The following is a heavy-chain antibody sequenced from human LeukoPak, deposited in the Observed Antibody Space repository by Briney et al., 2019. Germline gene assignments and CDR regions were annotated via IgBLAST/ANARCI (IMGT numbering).Heavy chain of an antibody. D-gene: IGHD3-9*01. CDR1: GYTFTSYY. Sequence: ASVKVSCKASGYTFTSYYMHWVRQAPGQGLEWMGIVNPSGVTTSYAQKFQGRVTMTRDTSISTAYMELSRLRSDDTAVYYCARGPHGRIYDILTGFDYWGQGTLVTVSS. CDR3: ARGPHGRIYDILTGFDY. CDR2: VNPSGVTT. J-gene: IGHJ4*02. V-gene: IGHV1-46*01.